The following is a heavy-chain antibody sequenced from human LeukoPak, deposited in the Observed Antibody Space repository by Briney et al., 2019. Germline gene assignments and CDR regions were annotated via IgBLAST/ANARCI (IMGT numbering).Heavy chain of an antibody. CDR1: GFTFSSYE. Sequence: QTGGSLRLSCAASGFTFSSYEMNWVRQAPGKWLEWVSYISSSGSTIYYADPVKGRFTISRDNAKNSLYLQMNSLRAEDTAVYYCAGHHQAYSRTYWGQGTLVTVSS. D-gene: IGHD1-26*01. CDR3: AGHHQAYSRTY. V-gene: IGHV3-48*03. J-gene: IGHJ4*02. CDR2: ISSSGSTI.